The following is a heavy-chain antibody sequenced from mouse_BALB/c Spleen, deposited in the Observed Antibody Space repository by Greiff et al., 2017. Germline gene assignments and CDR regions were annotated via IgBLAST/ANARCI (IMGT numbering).Heavy chain of an antibody. CDR1: GYTFTSYW. J-gene: IGHJ4*01. D-gene: IGHD2-2*01. Sequence: QVQLQQSGAELARPGASVKLSCKASGYTFTSYWMQWVKQRPGQGLEWIGAIYPGDGDTRYTQKFKGKATLTADKSSSTAYMQLSSLASEDSAVYYCASGYLYAMDYWGQGTSVTVSS. V-gene: IGHV1-87*01. CDR3: ASGYLYAMDY. CDR2: IYPGDGDT.